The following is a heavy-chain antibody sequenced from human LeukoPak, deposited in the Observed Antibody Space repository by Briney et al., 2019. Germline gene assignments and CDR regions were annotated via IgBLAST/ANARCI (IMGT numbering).Heavy chain of an antibody. CDR1: GDSVSSNSAA. J-gene: IGHJ2*01. V-gene: IGHV6-1*01. Sequence: SQTLSLTCAISGDSVSSNSAAWNWIRQSPSRGLEWLGRTYYKSKWYNDYAVSVKSRITINPDTSKNQFSLQLNSVTPEDTAVYYCARDSPLTTVTTFPYWYFDLWGRGTLVTVSS. CDR3: ARDSPLTTVTTFPYWYFDL. CDR2: TYYKSKWYN. D-gene: IGHD4-17*01.